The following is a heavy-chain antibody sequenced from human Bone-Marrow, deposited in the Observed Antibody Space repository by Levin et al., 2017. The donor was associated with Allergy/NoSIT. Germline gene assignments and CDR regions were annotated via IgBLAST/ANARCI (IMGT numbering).Heavy chain of an antibody. J-gene: IGHJ4*02. CDR3: ARDKGYYFDY. V-gene: IGHV4-59*01. CDR1: DGSISIYY. Sequence: NSSETLSLTCSVSDGSISIYYWNWIRQPPGKGLEWIGYVYYSGTTGYDSGTTSYNPSLKSRVTISGDTSKNQFSLKLNSVTAADTAVCYCARDKGYYFDYWGQGILVTVSS. CDR2: VYYSGTTGYDSGTT.